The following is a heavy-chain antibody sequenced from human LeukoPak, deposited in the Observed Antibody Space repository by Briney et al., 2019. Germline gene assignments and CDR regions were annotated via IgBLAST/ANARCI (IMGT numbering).Heavy chain of an antibody. CDR1: GYTFTSYG. V-gene: IGHV1-18*01. J-gene: IGHJ4*02. CDR2: ISAYNGNT. Sequence: GASVKVSCKASGYTFTSYGISWVRQAPGQGLEWMGWISAYNGNTNYAQKLQGRVTMTTDTSTSTAYMELRSLRSDDTAVYYCAREDHYYYDSSGYLSPNAYWGQGTLVTVSS. CDR3: AREDHYYYDSSGYLSPNAY. D-gene: IGHD3-22*01.